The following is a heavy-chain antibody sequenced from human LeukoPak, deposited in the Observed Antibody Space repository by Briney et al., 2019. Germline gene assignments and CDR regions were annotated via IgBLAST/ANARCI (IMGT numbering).Heavy chain of an antibody. J-gene: IGHJ4*02. CDR1: GFTFSSYA. V-gene: IGHV3-30*04. Sequence: GSSLRLSCAPSGFTFSSYAVHWLRQAPGKGREWVAVISYVGSNKYFADSVKGRFTISRDNSKNTLYLQINSLSADDTAVYYCRSWGAGGNSWGQGTLVTVSS. CDR2: ISYVGSNK. D-gene: IGHD3-16*01. CDR3: RSWGAGGNS.